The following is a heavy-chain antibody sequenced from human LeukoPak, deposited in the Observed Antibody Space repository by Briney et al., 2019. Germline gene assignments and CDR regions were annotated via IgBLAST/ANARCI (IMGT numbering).Heavy chain of an antibody. CDR1: AFAFGDYA. CDR2: ITWNSDSK. V-gene: IGHV3-9*01. Sequence: PGGSLRLSCAASAFAFGDYAMHWVRQAPGKGLEWVAGITWNSDSKGYGDSVKGRFTISRDNAKKSLYLQLNSLRDDDTAVYYCAKNMGPVLPRGCVFDIGGKGTMVTVSS. J-gene: IGHJ3*02. CDR3: AKNMGPVLPRGCVFDI. D-gene: IGHD1-26*01.